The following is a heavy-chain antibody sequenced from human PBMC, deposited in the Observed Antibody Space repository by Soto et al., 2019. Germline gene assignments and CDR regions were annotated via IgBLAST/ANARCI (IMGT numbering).Heavy chain of an antibody. D-gene: IGHD2-15*01. J-gene: IGHJ6*02. V-gene: IGHV3-15*07. Sequence: EVQLVESGGGFIYPGGSRRLSCAASGLTISNAWMNWVRQAPGKGLEWVGRIKTNTEGGTTDYAAAVKGRFTVSRDDSKNTLYLQMNSMKTADTAVYYCTTGSVEGVWGQGTTVTVSS. CDR2: IKTNTEGGTT. CDR1: GLTISNAW. CDR3: TTGSVEGV.